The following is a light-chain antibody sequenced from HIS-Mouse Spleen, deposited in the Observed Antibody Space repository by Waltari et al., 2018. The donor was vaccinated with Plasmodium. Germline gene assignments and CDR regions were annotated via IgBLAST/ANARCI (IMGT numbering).Light chain of an antibody. CDR1: SSNIGSNY. J-gene: IGLJ2*01. V-gene: IGLV1-47*01. CDR3: AAWDDSLSGVV. CDR2: GNN. Sequence: QSVLTQPPSASGTPGQRVTIPCSGSSSNIGSNYVYWYQQLPGTAPNLLIYGNNQRPSGVPDRFSGSKSGTSASLAISGLRSEDEADYYCAAWDDSLSGVVFGGGTKLTVL.